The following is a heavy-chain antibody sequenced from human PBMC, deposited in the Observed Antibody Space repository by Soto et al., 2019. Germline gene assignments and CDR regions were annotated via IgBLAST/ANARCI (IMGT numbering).Heavy chain of an antibody. V-gene: IGHV1-69*13. CDR2: IIPIFGTA. CDR1: GGTFSSYA. Sequence: ASVKVSCKASGGTFSSYAISWVRQAPGQGLEWMGGIIPIFGTANYAQKFQGRVTITADESTSTAYMELSSLRSEDTAVYYCAREPDSSSWYRTFQHWGQGTLVTVSS. D-gene: IGHD6-13*01. CDR3: AREPDSSSWYRTFQH. J-gene: IGHJ1*01.